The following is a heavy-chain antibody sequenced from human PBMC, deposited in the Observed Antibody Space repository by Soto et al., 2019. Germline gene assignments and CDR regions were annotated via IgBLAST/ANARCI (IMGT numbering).Heavy chain of an antibody. CDR1: VFTFSTYG. CDR2: IWYHGNTY. Sequence: VGSLRLSCTTSVFTFSTYGMHCVRHSPGEWLEWVATIWYHGNTYYYKDSIKGRFAVSRDNSKNTVFLQMNTLRAEDTATYYCARDSGYGGNYVFEFWGLGTLVNVSS. CDR3: ARDSGYGGNYVFEF. D-gene: IGHD6-25*01. J-gene: IGHJ4*02. V-gene: IGHV3-33*01.